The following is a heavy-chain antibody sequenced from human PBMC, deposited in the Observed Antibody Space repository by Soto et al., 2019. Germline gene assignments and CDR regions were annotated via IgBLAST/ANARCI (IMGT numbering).Heavy chain of an antibody. CDR1: NGSLSSNY. CDR3: ARYFMVPVDFFDY. Sequence: ASETLSLTCTVSNGSLSSNYWSWIRQSPGKGLEWIGNIYYSGSTNYNPSLKSRVTMSVDTSKNQFTLKLSSVTAADTGVYFCARYFMVPVDFFDYWGQGTLVTVSS. V-gene: IGHV4-59*01. J-gene: IGHJ4*02. CDR2: IYYSGST. D-gene: IGHD3-10*01.